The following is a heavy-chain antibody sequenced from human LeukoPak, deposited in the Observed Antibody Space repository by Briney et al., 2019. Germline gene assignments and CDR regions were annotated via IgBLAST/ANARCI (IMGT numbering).Heavy chain of an antibody. V-gene: IGHV1-69*13. D-gene: IGHD4-4*01. J-gene: IGHJ6*02. Sequence: ASVKVSCRASGGTFSSYAISCVRQAPGQGLEWMGGIIPIFGTANYAQKFQGRVTITADESTSTAYMELSSLRSEDTAVYYCARHCAPLYSNSRIFYYYGMDVWGQGTTVTVSS. CDR2: IIPIFGTA. CDR3: ARHCAPLYSNSRIFYYYGMDV. CDR1: GGTFSSYA.